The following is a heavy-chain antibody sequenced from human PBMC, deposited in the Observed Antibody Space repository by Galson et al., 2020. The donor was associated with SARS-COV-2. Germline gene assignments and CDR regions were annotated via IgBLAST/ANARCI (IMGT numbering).Heavy chain of an antibody. V-gene: IGHV4-39*01. D-gene: IGHD2-8*01. Sequence: SETLSLNCSVSGGSVISSSHFWGWVRQSPGKGLEWIGSIYQSGATYDKPSVKSRVTLSIDTSQQRFSLRLSSVTAADTAIYYCARHDRYCSNGICRNWFDSWGQGILVTVS. J-gene: IGHJ5*01. CDR2: IYQSGAT. CDR1: GGSVISSSHF. CDR3: ARHDRYCSNGICRNWFDS.